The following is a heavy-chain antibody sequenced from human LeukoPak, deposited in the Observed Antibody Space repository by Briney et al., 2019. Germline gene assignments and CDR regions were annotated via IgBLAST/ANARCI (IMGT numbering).Heavy chain of an antibody. CDR3: ARDLSAAGRGYYYYYGMDV. D-gene: IGHD6-13*01. V-gene: IGHV4-31*03. Sequence: SQTLSLTCTVSGGSISSGHYFWRWIRQQPGKGLEWIAYIYYSGSTYYNPSLKSRVTISLYTSKNQFSLKLSSVPAADTAVYYCARDLSAAGRGYYYYYGMDVWGPGTTVTVSS. CDR2: IYYSGST. J-gene: IGHJ6*02. CDR1: GGSISSGHYF.